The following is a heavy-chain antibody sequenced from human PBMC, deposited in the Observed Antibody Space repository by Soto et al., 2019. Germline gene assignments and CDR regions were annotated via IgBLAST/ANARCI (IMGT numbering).Heavy chain of an antibody. CDR1: GFTFSDYY. D-gene: IGHD3-3*02. J-gene: IGHJ4*02. Sequence: GSLRLSCAASGFTFSDYYMSWIRQAPGKGLEWVSYISSSGSTIYYADSVKCRFTISRDNAKNSLYLQMNGLRDEDTSGYYCARLASLVLPVNWGQGTLVTVSS. CDR3: ARLASLVLPVN. CDR2: ISSSGSTI. V-gene: IGHV3-11*01.